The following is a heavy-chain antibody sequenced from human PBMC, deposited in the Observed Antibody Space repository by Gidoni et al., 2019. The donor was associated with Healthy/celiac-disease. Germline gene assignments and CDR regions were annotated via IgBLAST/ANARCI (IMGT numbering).Heavy chain of an antibody. CDR3: PRDHSSSWYFDY. Sequence: QVKLMQSGAEGKKPGASVKVSCKASGYNFTSYYMHWVTQAPGQGLAWMVIINPSGGSTSYAKKFQGRVNMTRDTSTSTVYMELSSLRSEDTAVYYCPRDHSSSWYFDYWGQGTLVTVSS. V-gene: IGHV1-46*01. J-gene: IGHJ4*02. CDR2: INPSGGST. CDR1: GYNFTSYY. D-gene: IGHD6-13*01.